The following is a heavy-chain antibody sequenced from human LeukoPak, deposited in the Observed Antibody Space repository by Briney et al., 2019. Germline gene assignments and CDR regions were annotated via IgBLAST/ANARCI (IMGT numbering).Heavy chain of an antibody. V-gene: IGHV1-69*13. D-gene: IGHD1-26*01. CDR3: ARRIVGANNWFDP. J-gene: IGHJ5*02. CDR1: GGTFSSYA. Sequence: SVKVSCKASGGTFSSYAISWVRQAPGQGLEWMGGIIPIFGTANYAQKFQGRVTITADESTSTAYMELSSLRSEGTAVYYCARRIVGANNWFDPWGQGTLVTVSS. CDR2: IIPIFGTA.